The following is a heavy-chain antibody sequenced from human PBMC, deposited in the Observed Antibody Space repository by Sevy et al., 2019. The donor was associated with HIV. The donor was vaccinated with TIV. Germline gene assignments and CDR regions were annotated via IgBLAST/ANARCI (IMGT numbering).Heavy chain of an antibody. D-gene: IGHD4-17*01. CDR3: ARDYGGNSGWFDP. CDR1: GGSISSGGYS. J-gene: IGHJ5*02. CDR2: IYHSGST. Sequence: SETLSLTCAVSGGSISSGGYSWSWIRQPPGKGLEWIGYIYHSGSTYYNPSLKSRVTISVDRSKNQFSLKLSSVTAADTAVYYCARDYGGNSGWFDPWGQGTLVTISS. V-gene: IGHV4-30-2*01.